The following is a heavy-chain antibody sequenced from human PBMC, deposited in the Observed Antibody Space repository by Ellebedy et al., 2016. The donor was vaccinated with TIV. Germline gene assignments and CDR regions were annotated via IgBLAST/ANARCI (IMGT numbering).Heavy chain of an antibody. CDR1: GYTFTSYY. CDR3: ARAGTVQYYYYGMDV. D-gene: IGHD1-1*01. Sequence: ASVKVSXXASGYTFTSYYMHWVRQPPGQGLEWMGWINPNSGGTNYAQKFQGRVTMTRDTSISTAYMELSRLRSDDTAVYYCARAGTVQYYYYGMDVWGQGTTVTVSS. CDR2: INPNSGGT. J-gene: IGHJ6*02. V-gene: IGHV1-2*02.